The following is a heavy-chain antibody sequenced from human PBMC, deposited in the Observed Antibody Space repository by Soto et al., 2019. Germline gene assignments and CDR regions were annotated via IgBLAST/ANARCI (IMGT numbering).Heavy chain of an antibody. CDR2: IYWNEDK. V-gene: IGHV2-5*01. CDR3: ARMGRWLQWTDWFFDL. J-gene: IGHJ2*01. CDR1: GFSLSTGGVG. Sequence: SGPTLVNPTQTLTLTCTFSGFSLSTGGVGVGWIRQPPGEALEWLALIYWNEDKRYSPSLKSRLTITKDTSKNQVVLTMTNMDPVDTATYYCARMGRWLQWTDWFFDLWGRGTLVTVSS. D-gene: IGHD5-12*01.